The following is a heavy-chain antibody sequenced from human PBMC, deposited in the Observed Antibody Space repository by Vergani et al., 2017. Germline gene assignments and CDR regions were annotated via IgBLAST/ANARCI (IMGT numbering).Heavy chain of an antibody. J-gene: IGHJ4*02. CDR3: ARGVGAVAIDY. V-gene: IGHV3-53*01. D-gene: IGHD6-19*01. CDR1: GFTVSSNY. CDR2: IYSGGST. Sequence: EVQLVESGGGLVKPGGSLRLSCAASGFTVSSNYMSWVRQAPGKGLEWVSVIYSGGSTYYADSVKGRFTISRDNSKNTLSLQMNSLRAEDTAVYYCARGVGAVAIDYWGQGTLVTVSS.